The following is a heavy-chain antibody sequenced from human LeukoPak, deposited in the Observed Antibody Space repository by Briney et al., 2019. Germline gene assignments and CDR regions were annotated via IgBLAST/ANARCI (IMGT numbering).Heavy chain of an antibody. CDR2: ISGSGGST. CDR1: GFTFSSYW. V-gene: IGHV3-23*01. D-gene: IGHD3-22*01. CDR3: AKDLVETSGYNYVRYFHH. Sequence: GGSLRLSCAASGFTFSSYWMHWVRQAPGKGLEWVSSISGSGGSTYNADSAKGRFTISRDNSKNTLYLQMSSLRAEDTAVYYCAKDLVETSGYNYVRYFHHWGQGTLVTVSS. J-gene: IGHJ1*01.